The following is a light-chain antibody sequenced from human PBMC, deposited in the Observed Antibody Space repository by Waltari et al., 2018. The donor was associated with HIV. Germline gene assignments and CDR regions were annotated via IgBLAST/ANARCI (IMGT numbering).Light chain of an antibody. CDR2: RNN. CDR3: ATWDDSLSGVV. J-gene: IGLJ2*01. Sequence: QSVLAQPPSASGTPGQRVSISCSGSSSNIGDNYVSWYKQIPGTTPKLRIYRNNQWSSWGPDLFSGAKSGTSASLAISGLRSEDEAVYFCATWDDSLSGVVFGGGTKLTVL. V-gene: IGLV1-47*01. CDR1: SSNIGDNY.